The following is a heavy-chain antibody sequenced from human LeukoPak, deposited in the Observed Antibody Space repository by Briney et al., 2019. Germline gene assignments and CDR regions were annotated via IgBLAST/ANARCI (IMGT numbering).Heavy chain of an antibody. J-gene: IGHJ4*02. D-gene: IGHD3-3*01. V-gene: IGHV3-30*18. CDR3: AKDWRITIRGPFDY. CDR1: GFTFSSYG. Sequence: GRSLRLSCAASGFTFSSYGMHWVRQATGKGLEWVAVISYDGSNKYYADSVKGRFTISRDNSKNTLYLQMNSLRAEDTAVYYCAKDWRITIRGPFDYWGQGTLVTVSS. CDR2: ISYDGSNK.